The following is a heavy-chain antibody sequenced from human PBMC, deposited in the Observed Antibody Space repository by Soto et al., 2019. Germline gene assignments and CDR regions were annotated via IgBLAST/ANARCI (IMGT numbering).Heavy chain of an antibody. CDR1: GVSISSGNW. D-gene: IGHD3-22*01. CDR2: VYNDGSA. J-gene: IGHJ4*02. CDR3: ARLVYDSRLNYLYFDH. V-gene: IGHV4-4*02. Sequence: PSETLSLTCDVSGVSISSGNWWSWVRQPPGKGLEWIAEVYNDGSANYHPSLGSRATISVDRSKNQFSLRLSSVTAADTGKYYCARLVYDSRLNYLYFDHWGQGTLVTVSS.